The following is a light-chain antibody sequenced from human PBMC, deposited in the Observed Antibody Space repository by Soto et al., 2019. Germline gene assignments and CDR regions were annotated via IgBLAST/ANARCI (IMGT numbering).Light chain of an antibody. CDR3: GSFAGRSPPTSV. CDR1: TSDVGTYNL. Sequence: QSALTQPASVSGSPGQSITITCTGTTSDVGTYNLVSWYHHHPGKAPKVMIFEGSKRPSGVSDRFSGSKSGNTASLTISGLLAEDEADYCCGSFAGRSPPTSVFGTGTKLTVL. V-gene: IGLV2-23*01. CDR2: EGS. J-gene: IGLJ1*01.